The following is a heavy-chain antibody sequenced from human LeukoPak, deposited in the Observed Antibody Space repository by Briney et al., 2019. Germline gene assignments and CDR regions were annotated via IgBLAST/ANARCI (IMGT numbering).Heavy chain of an antibody. J-gene: IGHJ4*02. D-gene: IGHD6-19*01. CDR2: INPNSGGT. CDR3: ARDGSGLDY. Sequence: ASVKVSCKASGYTFTGYYMHWVRQAPGQELEWMGWINPNSGGTNFAQKFQGRVTMTRDTSISTCYMELSRLRSDDTAVYYCARDGSGLDYWGQGTLVTVSS. CDR1: GYTFTGYY. V-gene: IGHV1-2*02.